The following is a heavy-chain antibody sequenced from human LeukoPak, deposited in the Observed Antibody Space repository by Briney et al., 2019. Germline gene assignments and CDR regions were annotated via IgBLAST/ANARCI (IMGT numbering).Heavy chain of an antibody. CDR1: GYTFSSYA. D-gene: IGHD6-6*01. CDR3: AKARQSVTARAFDY. CDR2: ISGSGGST. V-gene: IGHV3-23*01. Sequence: PGGSLRLSCAASGYTFSSYAMGWVRQAPRKGLEWVSGISGSGGSTYDADSVKGRFTISRDNSKNTLYLHMNSLRAEDTAVYFCAKARQSVTARAFDYWGQGTLVTVSS. J-gene: IGHJ4*02.